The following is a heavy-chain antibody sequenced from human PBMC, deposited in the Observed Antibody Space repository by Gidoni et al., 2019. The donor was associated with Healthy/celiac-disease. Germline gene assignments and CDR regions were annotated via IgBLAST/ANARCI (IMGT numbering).Heavy chain of an antibody. CDR2: ISYDGSKK. CDR3: AKDSCGCDCYSLPF. V-gene: IGHV3-30*18. J-gene: IGHJ4*02. Sequence: PGKGLEWVAVISYDGSKKYYADSVKGRFTISRDNSKTTLYLQMHSLRAEDTAVYYCAKDSCGCDCYSLPFWGQGTLVTVSS. D-gene: IGHD2-21*02.